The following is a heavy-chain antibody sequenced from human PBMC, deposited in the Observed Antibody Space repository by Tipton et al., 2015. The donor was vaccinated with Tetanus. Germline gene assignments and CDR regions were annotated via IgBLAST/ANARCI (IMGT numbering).Heavy chain of an antibody. CDR1: GGSLRSGDHY. CDR2: IYYSGDT. J-gene: IGHJ5*02. CDR3: ARDQGGGRVVRLNWFDP. D-gene: IGHD6-6*01. Sequence: TLSLTCTVSGGSLRSGDHYWNWIRQHPGKGPEWIGYIYYSGDTFYNPSLKSRVSMSVDTSKNQFSLNLRSVTAADTAVYYCARDQGGGRVVRLNWFDPWGQGTLVTVSS. V-gene: IGHV4-31*02.